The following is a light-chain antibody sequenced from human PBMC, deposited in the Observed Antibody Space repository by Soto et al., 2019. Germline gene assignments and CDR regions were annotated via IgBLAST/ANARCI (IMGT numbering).Light chain of an antibody. J-gene: IGLJ2*01. CDR1: SGSIASNY. CDR2: EDN. V-gene: IGLV6-57*04. CDR3: QSYDSINVV. Sequence: NFMLTQPHSVSESPGKTVTISCTRSSGSIASNYVQWYRQRPGSAPTTVIYEDNQRPSGVPDRFSGSIDSSSNSASLTISGLKTEDEADYYCQSYDSINVVFGGGTKLTVL.